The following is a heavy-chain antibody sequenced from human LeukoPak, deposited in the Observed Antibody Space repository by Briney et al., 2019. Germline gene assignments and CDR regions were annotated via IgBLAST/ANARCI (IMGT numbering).Heavy chain of an antibody. CDR2: ISSGSSTI. Sequence: PGGSLRLSCVASGFTFSIYSMNWVRQAPGKGLEWVAYISSGSSTIYYADSVKGRFTVSRDNAKSSLYLQMNSLRDEDTAVYYCARDQIYCTGGYCYFDYWGRGTLVTVSS. CDR3: ARDQIYCTGGYCYFDY. J-gene: IGHJ4*02. CDR1: GFTFSIYS. D-gene: IGHD2-8*02. V-gene: IGHV3-48*02.